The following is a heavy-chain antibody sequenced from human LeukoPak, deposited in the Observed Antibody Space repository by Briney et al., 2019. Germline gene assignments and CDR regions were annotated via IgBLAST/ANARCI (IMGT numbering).Heavy chain of an antibody. Sequence: PGGPLRLSCAASGFTFSSYGMNWVRQAPGKGLEWVSFISSSSSYIYYADSVKGRFTISRDNAKNSLYLQMNSLRAEDTALYYCARGRKIYSNSDFDYWGQGTLVTVSS. CDR3: ARGRKIYSNSDFDY. D-gene: IGHD4-11*01. CDR2: ISSSSSYI. J-gene: IGHJ4*02. CDR1: GFTFSSYG. V-gene: IGHV3-21*04.